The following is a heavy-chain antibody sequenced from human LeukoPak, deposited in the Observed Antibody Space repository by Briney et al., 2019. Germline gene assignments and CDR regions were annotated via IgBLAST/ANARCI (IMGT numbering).Heavy chain of an antibody. J-gene: IGHJ6*03. CDR2: INHSGST. V-gene: IGHV4-34*01. D-gene: IGHD3-22*01. Sequence: SETLSLTCAVYGGSFSGYYWSWIRQPPGKGLEWVGEINHSGSTNYNPSLKSRVTISVDTSKNQFSLKLSSVTAADTAVYYCARATSGQSPYYDSSGYRNMDVWGKGTTVTVSS. CDR1: GGSFSGYY. CDR3: ARATSGQSPYYDSSGYRNMDV.